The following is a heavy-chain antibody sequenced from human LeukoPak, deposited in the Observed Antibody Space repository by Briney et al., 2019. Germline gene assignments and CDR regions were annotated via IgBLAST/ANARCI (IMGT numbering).Heavy chain of an antibody. D-gene: IGHD5/OR15-5a*01. CDR3: ASVYQSAEYSFDY. CDR1: GGSIVSYY. V-gene: IGHV4-59*01. J-gene: IGHJ4*02. CDR2: IYYTGST. Sequence: PSQTLSLTCTVSGGSIVSYYWGWIRQPPGKGLEWIGYIYYTGSTEYHPSLKNRVTISLDTSKNQFSLKLTSVTAADTAVYYCASVYQSAEYSFDYWGQGNLVSVSS.